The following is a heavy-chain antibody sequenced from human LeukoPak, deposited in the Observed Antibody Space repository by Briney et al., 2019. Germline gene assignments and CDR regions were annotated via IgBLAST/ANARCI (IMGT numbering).Heavy chain of an antibody. Sequence: PGGSLRLSCAASGLTFSGNWMHWVRQAPGKGLEWVAAIWYDGSNIFYADSVKGRFTISRDNSKNALCLQMNSLRAEDTADYYCAKEGDRGEALYYYYMDVWGNGTTVTVSS. CDR2: IWYDGSNI. CDR3: AKEGDRGEALYYYYMDV. V-gene: IGHV3-33*06. CDR1: GLTFSGNW. J-gene: IGHJ6*03. D-gene: IGHD3-10*01.